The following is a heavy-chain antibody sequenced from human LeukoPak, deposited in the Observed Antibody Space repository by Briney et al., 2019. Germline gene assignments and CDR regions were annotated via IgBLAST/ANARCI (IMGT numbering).Heavy chain of an antibody. CDR1: GGSFSVYY. D-gene: IGHD2-2*01. V-gene: IGHV4-34*01. Sequence: PSETLSLTCAVYGGSFSVYYWSWIHQPPGKGLEWIGEINHSGSTNYNPSLKSRVTISVDTSKNQFSLKLSSVTAADTAVYYCARGVPAAIFRYNWFDPWGQGTLVTVSS. J-gene: IGHJ5*02. CDR2: INHSGST. CDR3: ARGVPAAIFRYNWFDP.